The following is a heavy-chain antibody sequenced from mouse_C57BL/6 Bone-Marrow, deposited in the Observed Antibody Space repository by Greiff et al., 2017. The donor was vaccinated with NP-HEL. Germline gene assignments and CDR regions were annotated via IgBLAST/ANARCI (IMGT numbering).Heavy chain of an antibody. CDR2: ISGGGGKT. V-gene: IGHV5-9*01. Sequence: DVKLVESGGGLVKPGGSLKLSCAASGFTFSSYTMSWVRQTPEKRLEWVATISGGGGKTYYPDSVKGRFTISRDNAKKTLYLQMSSLRSEDTALYYCARQRGKRGAMDYWGQGTSVTVSS. CDR1: GFTFSSYT. CDR3: ARQRGKRGAMDY. D-gene: IGHD2-1*01. J-gene: IGHJ4*01.